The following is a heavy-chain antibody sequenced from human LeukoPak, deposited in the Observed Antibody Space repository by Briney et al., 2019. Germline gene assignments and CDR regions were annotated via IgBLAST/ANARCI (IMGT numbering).Heavy chain of an antibody. CDR2: IYHSGST. J-gene: IGHJ2*01. Sequence: PSEPLSLTCSVSGYSISSGYDWGWIRQPPGKGLEWIGSIYHSGSTCYNPSLMSRVTISVDTSKNQFSLKLSSVTAADTAVYYCARVYYSSSYDYWYFDLWGRGTLVTVSS. CDR3: ARVYYSSSYDYWYFDL. D-gene: IGHD6-13*01. V-gene: IGHV4-38-2*02. CDR1: GYSISSGYD.